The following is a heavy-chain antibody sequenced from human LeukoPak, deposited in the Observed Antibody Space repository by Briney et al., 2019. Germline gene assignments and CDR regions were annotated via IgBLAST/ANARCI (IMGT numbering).Heavy chain of an antibody. Sequence: PGGSLRLSCAASGITVSNIYMSWVRQAPGKGLEWVSIIYGGGNTNNGDSVKRRFITSRDNSKNTLYLQMNSLRAEDTAVYYCARAGEGLQSYGFDMWGQGTKVSVST. CDR2: IYGGGNT. V-gene: IGHV3-53*01. CDR1: GITVSNIY. CDR3: ARAGEGLQSYGFDM. J-gene: IGHJ3*02. D-gene: IGHD4-11*01.